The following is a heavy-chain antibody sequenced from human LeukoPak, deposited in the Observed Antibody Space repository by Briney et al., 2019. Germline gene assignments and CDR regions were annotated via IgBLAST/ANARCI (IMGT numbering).Heavy chain of an antibody. CDR1: GYTFTSNY. Sequence: ASVTVSCKASGYTFTSNYIHWVRQAPGQGLEWMGTIYPRDGSTSYAQKFQGRVTVTRDTSTSTVHMELSGLRSEGTAVYYCARDQEGFDYWGQGTLVTVSS. CDR2: IYPRDGST. J-gene: IGHJ4*02. V-gene: IGHV1-46*01. CDR3: ARDQEGFDY.